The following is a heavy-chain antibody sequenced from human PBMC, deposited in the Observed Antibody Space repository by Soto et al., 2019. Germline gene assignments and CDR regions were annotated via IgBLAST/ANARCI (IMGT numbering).Heavy chain of an antibody. D-gene: IGHD2-2*02. Sequence: SETLSLTCTVSGGSISSSSYYWGWIRQPPGKGLEWIGSIYYSGSTYYNPSLKSRVTISVDTSKNQFSLKLSSVTAADAAVYYCATYCSSTSCYRIFDYWGQGTLVTVSS. V-gene: IGHV4-39*01. CDR3: ATYCSSTSCYRIFDY. CDR1: GGSISSSSYY. CDR2: IYYSGST. J-gene: IGHJ4*02.